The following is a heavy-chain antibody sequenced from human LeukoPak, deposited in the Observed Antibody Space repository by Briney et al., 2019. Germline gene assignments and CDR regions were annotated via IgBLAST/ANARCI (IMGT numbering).Heavy chain of an antibody. CDR1: GFTFSNAW. V-gene: IGHV3-15*01. CDR2: IKNKIASGTT. J-gene: IGHJ3*02. CDR3: TTNAAFDI. Sequence: PGGCLRLSCAASGFTFSNAWMNWVRQAPGKGLEWVGRIKNKIASGTTDYAAPVKGRFTISREDSKNTLFLQMNSLKTEDTAMYYCTTNAAFDIWGQGTMVTVST.